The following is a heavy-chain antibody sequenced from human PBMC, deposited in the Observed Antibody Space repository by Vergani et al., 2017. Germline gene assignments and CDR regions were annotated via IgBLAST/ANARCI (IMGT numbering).Heavy chain of an antibody. V-gene: IGHV3-21*01. CDR1: GFTFSSYS. J-gene: IGHJ4*02. Sequence: EVQLVESGGGLVQPGGSLRLSCAASGFTFSSYSMNWVRQAPGKGLEWVSSISSSSSYIYYADSVKGRFTISRDNAKNSLYLQMNSLRAEDATVYYCARDPSTDYDWGYWGQGTMVTVSS. D-gene: IGHD4-17*01. CDR3: ARDPSTDYDWGY. CDR2: ISSSSSYI.